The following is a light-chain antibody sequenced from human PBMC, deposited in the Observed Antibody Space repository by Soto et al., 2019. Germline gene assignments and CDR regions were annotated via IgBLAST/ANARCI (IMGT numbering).Light chain of an antibody. V-gene: IGLV1-47*01. Sequence: QSVLTQPPSASGTPGQRVTMSCSGSSSNIGSNYVYWYQQLPGTAPKLLVYRNNQRPSGVPDRISGSKSGTSASLAISGLRSEDEAGYYCAAWDDSLSGHVVFGGGTQLTVL. CDR1: SSNIGSNY. CDR2: RNN. CDR3: AAWDDSLSGHVV. J-gene: IGLJ2*01.